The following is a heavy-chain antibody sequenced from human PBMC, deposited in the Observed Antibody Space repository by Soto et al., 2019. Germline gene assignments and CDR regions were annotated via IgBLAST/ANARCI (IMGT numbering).Heavy chain of an antibody. D-gene: IGHD2-15*01. J-gene: IGHJ4*02. CDR2: IYYSGST. Sequence: LSLTCTVSGGSVSSGGYYWSWIRQPPGKGLEWIGYIYYSGSTNYNPSLKSRVTISVDTSKNQFSLKLSSVTAADTAVYYCARAPLSGGYSYGYWGQGTLVTVSS. V-gene: IGHV4-61*08. CDR3: ARAPLSGGYSYGY. CDR1: GGSVSSGGYY.